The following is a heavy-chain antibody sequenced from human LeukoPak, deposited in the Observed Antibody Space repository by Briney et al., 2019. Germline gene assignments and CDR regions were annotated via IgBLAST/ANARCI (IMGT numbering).Heavy chain of an antibody. D-gene: IGHD6-19*01. CDR1: GGAISNDSFY. V-gene: IGHV4-39*01. J-gene: IGHJ4*02. Sequence: SETLSLTCTVSGGAISNDSFYWGWIRQPPGKGLEWIGSIYYSGTTYYNPSLKSRVSISADASKNQFSLKLTSVTAADTAVYYCARLCSGWVDYRDQGILVTVSS. CDR3: ARLCSGWVDY. CDR2: IYYSGTT.